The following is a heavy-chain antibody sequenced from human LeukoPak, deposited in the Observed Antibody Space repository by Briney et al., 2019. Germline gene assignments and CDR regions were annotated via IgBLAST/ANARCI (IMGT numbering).Heavy chain of an antibody. Sequence: QPGGSLRLSCAASGFTFSSYAMSWVRQAPGKGLEWVSAISGSGGSPYSPAPVKGRFTTSRDNSKNTIYLQMNSLRAEDTDVYYCAKSRPEVSEFVVVPAATDYYYYYGMDVWGQGTTVTVSS. J-gene: IGHJ6*02. CDR2: ISGSGGSP. CDR3: AKSRPEVSEFVVVPAATDYYYYYGMDV. D-gene: IGHD2-2*01. V-gene: IGHV3-23*01. CDR1: GFTFSSYA.